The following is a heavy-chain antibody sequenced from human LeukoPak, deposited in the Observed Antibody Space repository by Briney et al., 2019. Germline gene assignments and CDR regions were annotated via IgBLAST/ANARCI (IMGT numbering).Heavy chain of an antibody. CDR2: ISYDGSNK. CDR1: GFTFSSYG. Sequence: GGSLRLSCAASGFTFSSYGMHWDRQAPGKGLEWVAVISYDGSNKYYADSVKGRFTISRDNSKNTLYLQMNSLRAEDTAVYYCAKGPYYDSSGYYPHHPFDYWGQGTLVTVSS. J-gene: IGHJ4*02. D-gene: IGHD3-22*01. CDR3: AKGPYYDSSGYYPHHPFDY. V-gene: IGHV3-30*18.